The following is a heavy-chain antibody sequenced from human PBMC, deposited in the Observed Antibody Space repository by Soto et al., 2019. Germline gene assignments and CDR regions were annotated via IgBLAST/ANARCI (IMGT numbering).Heavy chain of an antibody. CDR1: GGSISSSSYY. J-gene: IGHJ4*02. V-gene: IGHV4-39*01. D-gene: IGHD2-2*01. CDR3: ARTLGAQLRQIYFDY. Sequence: SETLSLTCTVSGGSISSSSYYWGWIRQPPGKGLEWIGSIYYSGSTYYNPSLKSRVTISVDTSKNQFSLKLSSVTAADTAVYYCARTLGAQLRQIYFDYWGQGTLVTVSS. CDR2: IYYSGST.